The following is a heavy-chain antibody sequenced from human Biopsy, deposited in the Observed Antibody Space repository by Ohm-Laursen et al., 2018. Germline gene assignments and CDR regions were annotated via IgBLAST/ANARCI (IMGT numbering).Heavy chain of an antibody. CDR1: GVSISVDGYY. CDR3: ATFRASWDTTQGGDY. J-gene: IGHJ4*02. D-gene: IGHD1-26*01. Sequence: TLSLTCTVSGVSISVDGYYWAWIRQLPGKGLDRIGYIYHSGTTYYNPSLKSRLTMSVDTSKNEFSLRLRSVTAADTAVYFCATFRASWDTTQGGDYWGQGTLVTVSS. CDR2: IYHSGTT. V-gene: IGHV4-31*03.